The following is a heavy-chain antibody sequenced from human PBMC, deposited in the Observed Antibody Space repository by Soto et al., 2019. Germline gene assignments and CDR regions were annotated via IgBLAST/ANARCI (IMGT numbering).Heavy chain of an antibody. J-gene: IGHJ4*02. CDR2: IHYSGRST. CDR3: AKGQIDYFDY. V-gene: IGHV4-31*03. Sequence: QVQLQESGPELVKPSQTLSLTCSVSGGSISSGGYYWSWIRQHPGKGLEWIAYIHYSGRSTYYNPSLQRRVTISLDTSKNQFSLKLSSVSVADTAVNYCAKGQIDYFDYWGQGTLVTVSS. CDR1: GGSISSGGYY.